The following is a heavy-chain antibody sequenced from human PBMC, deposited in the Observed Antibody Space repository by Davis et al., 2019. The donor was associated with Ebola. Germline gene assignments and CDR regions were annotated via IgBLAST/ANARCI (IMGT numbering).Heavy chain of an antibody. CDR1: GFTFSSYG. Sequence: PGGSLRLSCAASGFTFSSYGMLWLRQAPGKGLEWVSYISSSGSTIYYADSVKGRFTISRDNARNTLYLQMNSLRAEDTAVYYCARGQNWFDPWGQGTMVTVSS. CDR2: ISSSGSTI. J-gene: IGHJ5*02. V-gene: IGHV3-48*04. CDR3: ARGQNWFDP.